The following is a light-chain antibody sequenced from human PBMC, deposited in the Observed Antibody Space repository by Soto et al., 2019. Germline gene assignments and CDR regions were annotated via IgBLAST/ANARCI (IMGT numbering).Light chain of an antibody. Sequence: EIVMTQSPATLSLSPGETATLSCRASQSVHSNLAWFQQHPGQAPRLLIYGASSRATGIPVRFRGSGSGTEFTLTISSLQPEDFAVYYCQQYTDWPWGTLGGATKVDIK. V-gene: IGKV3-15*01. CDR1: QSVHSN. J-gene: IGKJ4*01. CDR3: QQYTDWPWGT. CDR2: GAS.